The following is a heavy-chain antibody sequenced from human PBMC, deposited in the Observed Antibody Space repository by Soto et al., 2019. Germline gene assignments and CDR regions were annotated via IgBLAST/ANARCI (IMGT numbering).Heavy chain of an antibody. CDR3: ARVGRSGYSYGHFDY. CDR1: GYTFTTYA. J-gene: IGHJ4*02. Sequence: ASVKVSCKASGYTFTTYALHWVRQAPGQRLEWMGWINAGSADIKYSQKFQGRVTITRDTSASTVYMELSSLRSEDTAVYSCARVGRSGYSYGHFDYWGQGTLVTVSS. D-gene: IGHD5-18*01. V-gene: IGHV1-3*01. CDR2: INAGSADI.